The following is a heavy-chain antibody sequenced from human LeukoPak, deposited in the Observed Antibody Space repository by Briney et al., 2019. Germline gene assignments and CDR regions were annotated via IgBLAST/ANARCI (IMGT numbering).Heavy chain of an antibody. V-gene: IGHV4-34*01. CDR3: ARASGSYYGVWYY. CDR1: GGSFSGYY. D-gene: IGHD1-26*01. Sequence: SATLSLTCAVYGGSFSGYYWSWIRQPPGEGLEWIGEINHSGSTNYNPSLKSRVTISVDTSKNQFSLKLSSVTAADTAVYYCARASGSYYGVWYYWGQGTLVTVSS. CDR2: INHSGST. J-gene: IGHJ4*02.